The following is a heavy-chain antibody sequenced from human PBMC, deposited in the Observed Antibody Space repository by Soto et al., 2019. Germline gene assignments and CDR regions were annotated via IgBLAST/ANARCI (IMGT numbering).Heavy chain of an antibody. Sequence: QVQLQQWGAGLLKPSETLSLTCAVYGGSFSGYYWSWIRQPPGKGLEWIGEINHSGSTNYNPSLKSRVTISVDTSKNQFSLKLSSVTAADTAVYYCARGGRRTAMHYYYGMDVWGQGTTVTVSS. V-gene: IGHV4-34*01. CDR3: ARGGRRTAMHYYYGMDV. CDR2: INHSGST. CDR1: GGSFSGYY. J-gene: IGHJ6*02.